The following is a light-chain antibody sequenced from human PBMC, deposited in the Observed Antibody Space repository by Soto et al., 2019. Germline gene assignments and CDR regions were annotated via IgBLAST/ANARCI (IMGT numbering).Light chain of an antibody. J-gene: IGKJ2*01. CDR1: QSVSSY. CDR3: QQRSNWLYT. Sequence: EIVLTQSPATLSLSPGERATLSCRASQSVSSYLAWYQQRPGQAPRLLIYDASNRATGIPARFSGSGSGTDFTLTISSLEPEAFEVYYCQQRSNWLYTFGQGTKLEIK. CDR2: DAS. V-gene: IGKV3-11*01.